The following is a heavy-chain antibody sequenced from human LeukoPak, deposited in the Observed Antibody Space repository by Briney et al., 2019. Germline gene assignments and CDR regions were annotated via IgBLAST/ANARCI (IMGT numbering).Heavy chain of an antibody. J-gene: IGHJ5*01. CDR2: TYYSGNT. D-gene: IGHD1-26*01. CDR1: GDLIIGAPYY. Sequence: PSETLSLTCSVSGDLIIGAPYYWSWVRQHPGKGLEWIAYTYYSGNTYYNPSLKSRTTLSVDTSKNQFSLNLTSVTAADTAVYFCARVVGSTSWFDYWGQGTLVTVSS. CDR3: ARVVGSTSWFDY. V-gene: IGHV4-31*03.